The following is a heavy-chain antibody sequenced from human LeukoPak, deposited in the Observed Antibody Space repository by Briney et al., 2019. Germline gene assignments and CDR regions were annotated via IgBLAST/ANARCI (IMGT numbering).Heavy chain of an antibody. CDR1: GGSISSGSYY. CDR2: IYSSGST. D-gene: IGHD3-10*01. CDR3: ARALLLWFGNYYFDY. V-gene: IGHV4-61*02. J-gene: IGHJ4*02. Sequence: SETLSLTCTVSGGSISSGSYYWSWIRQPAGKGLEWIGRIYSSGSTNYNPSLKSRVTISQDTSKNQVSLKLSSVTAADTAVYYCARALLLWFGNYYFDYWGQGTLVTVSS.